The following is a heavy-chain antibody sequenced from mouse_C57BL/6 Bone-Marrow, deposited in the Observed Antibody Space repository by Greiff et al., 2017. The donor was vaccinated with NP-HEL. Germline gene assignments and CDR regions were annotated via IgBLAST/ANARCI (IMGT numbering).Heavy chain of an antibody. CDR1: GYAFSSSW. V-gene: IGHV1-82*01. CDR2: IYPGDGDT. CDR3: ARRQLGRGLHWYFDV. J-gene: IGHJ1*03. Sequence: VQLQQSGPELVKPGASVKISCKASGYAFSSSWMNWVKQRPGKGLEWIGRIYPGDGDTNYNGKFKGKATLTADKSSSTAYMQLSSLTSEDSAVYFCARRQLGRGLHWYFDVWGTGTTVTVSS. D-gene: IGHD4-1*02.